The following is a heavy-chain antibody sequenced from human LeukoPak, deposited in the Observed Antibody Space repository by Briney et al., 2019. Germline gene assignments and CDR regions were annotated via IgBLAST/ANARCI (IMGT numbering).Heavy chain of an antibody. V-gene: IGHV3-23*01. CDR2: ISGSGANT. CDR1: GFTFSIHG. J-gene: IGHJ6*02. D-gene: IGHD6-13*01. Sequence: GGSLRLSCVASGFTFSIHGMGWVRRAPGKGLEWVSGISGSGANTYYVDSVKGRFTISRDNSKNTLYLQMNSLRAEDTAVYYCAKDRSDNSSWYCMDVWGQGTTVTVSS. CDR3: AKDRSDNSSWYCMDV.